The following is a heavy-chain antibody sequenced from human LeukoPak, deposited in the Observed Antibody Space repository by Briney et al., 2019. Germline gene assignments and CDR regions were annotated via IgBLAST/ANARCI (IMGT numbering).Heavy chain of an antibody. CDR3: SGSFGELTFFDY. CDR1: GFTFGDYG. Sequence: GGSLRLSCTASGFTFGDYGMSWVRQAPGRGVEWVGFIRSKAYGGTTEYAASVKGRFTISRDDSKSIAYLQMNSLKTEDTAVYYCSGSFGELTFFDYWGQGTLVNVSS. J-gene: IGHJ4*02. CDR2: IRSKAYGGTT. D-gene: IGHD3-10*01. V-gene: IGHV3-49*04.